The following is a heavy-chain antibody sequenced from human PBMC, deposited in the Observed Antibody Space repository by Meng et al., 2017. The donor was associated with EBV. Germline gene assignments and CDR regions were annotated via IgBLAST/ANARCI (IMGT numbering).Heavy chain of an antibody. CDR3: TRMSSPLDY. CDR2: IRSKAKSYAT. D-gene: IGHD2-2*01. V-gene: IGHV3-73*02. J-gene: IGHJ4*02. CDR1: GFTFIGSA. Sequence: VWCVGGCVSPGGSLRLCCSASGFTFIGSAMHWVRQASGKGLEWVGRIRSKAKSYATAYAASVKGRFTISRDDSKNTAYLQMNSLKTEDTAVYYCTRMSSPLDYWGQGTLVTVSS.